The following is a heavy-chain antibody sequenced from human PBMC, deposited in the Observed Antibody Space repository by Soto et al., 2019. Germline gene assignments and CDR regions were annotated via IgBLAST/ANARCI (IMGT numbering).Heavy chain of an antibody. CDR3: ASGVGDDLGYCSSTSCLYYYGMDV. V-gene: IGHV1-8*01. D-gene: IGHD2-2*01. J-gene: IGHJ6*02. CDR1: GYTFTSYD. CDR2: MNPNSGNT. Sequence: ASVKVSCKASGYTFTSYDINWVRQATGQGLEWMGWMNPNSGNTGYAQKFQGRVTMTRNTSISTAYMELSSLRSEDTAVYYCASGVGDDLGYCSSTSCLYYYGMDVWGQGTTVTVSS.